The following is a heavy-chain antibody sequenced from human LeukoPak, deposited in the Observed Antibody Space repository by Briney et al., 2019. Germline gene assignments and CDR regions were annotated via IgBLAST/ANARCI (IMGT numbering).Heavy chain of an antibody. CDR2: IKSKTDGGTT. CDR3: AKDPREAEYYFEY. D-gene: IGHD2-15*01. CDR1: GFTFSNAW. V-gene: IGHV3-15*01. Sequence: GGSLRLSCAASGFTFSNAWMSWVRQAPGKGLEWVGRIKSKTDGGTTDYAAPVKGRFTISRDDSKNTLYLQMNSLRAEDTAVYYCAKDPREAEYYFEYWGQGTLVTVSS. J-gene: IGHJ4*02.